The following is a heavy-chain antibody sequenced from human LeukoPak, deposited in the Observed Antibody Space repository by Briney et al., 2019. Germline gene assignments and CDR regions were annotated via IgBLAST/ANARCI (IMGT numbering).Heavy chain of an antibody. J-gene: IGHJ4*02. CDR2: INSDGSSI. V-gene: IGHV3-74*01. CDR1: GLTFSSYW. CDR3: ARDINWNYGRIDC. Sequence: GGSLRLSCAASGLTFSSYWMHWVRQVPGKGLVWVSRINSDGSSISYADSVKGRFTISRDNAKNTLYLQLNSLRVEDTALYYCARDINWNYGRIDCWGQGTLVTVSS. D-gene: IGHD1-7*01.